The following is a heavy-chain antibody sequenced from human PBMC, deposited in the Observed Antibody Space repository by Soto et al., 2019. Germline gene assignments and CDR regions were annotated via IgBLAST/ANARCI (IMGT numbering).Heavy chain of an antibody. Sequence: ASVKVSCKASDYTFTSYGISWVRQAPGQGLEWMGWISAYNGNTNYAQKLQGRVTMTTDTSTSTAYMELRSLRSDDTAVYYCARDASDILTGYTGVWGQGTLVTVSS. V-gene: IGHV1-18*01. J-gene: IGHJ4*02. CDR1: DYTFTSYG. CDR2: ISAYNGNT. D-gene: IGHD3-9*01. CDR3: ARDASDILTGYTGV.